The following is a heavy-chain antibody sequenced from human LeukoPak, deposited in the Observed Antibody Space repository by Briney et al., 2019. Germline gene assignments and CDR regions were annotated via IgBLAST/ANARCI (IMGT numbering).Heavy chain of an antibody. CDR2: ISSDGSNK. J-gene: IGHJ5*02. V-gene: IGHV3-30*04. CDR1: GFLFISYV. Sequence: GGSLRHSRSASGFLFISYVVLGVRQAPGKGLEWVALISSDGSNKYHGDSMKGRFTISRDNSKNTLYLQMNRMRAEDTAVYYCARELIVGSTDQDYFVLWGQGPPATVSS. CDR3: ARELIVGSTDQDYFVL. D-gene: IGHD1-26*01.